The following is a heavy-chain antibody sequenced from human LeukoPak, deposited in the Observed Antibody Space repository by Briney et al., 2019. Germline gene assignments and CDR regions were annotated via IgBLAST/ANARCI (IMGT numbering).Heavy chain of an antibody. CDR2: INHNGSVN. CDR3: ARGGGLDV. V-gene: IGHV3-7*03. D-gene: IGHD3-16*01. CDR1: GFTFSSYW. J-gene: IGHJ6*02. Sequence: GGSLRLSCAASGFTFSSYWMNWARQAPGKGREWVASINHNGSVNYYVDSVKGRFTIARDNAKNSLYLQMSNLRAEDTAVYFCARGGGLDVWGQGATVTVSS.